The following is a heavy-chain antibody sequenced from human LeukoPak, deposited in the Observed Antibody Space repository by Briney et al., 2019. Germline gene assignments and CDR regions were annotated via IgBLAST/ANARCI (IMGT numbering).Heavy chain of an antibody. D-gene: IGHD6-13*01. V-gene: IGHV5-51*01. CDR2: IYPGDSDT. CDR3: ARQGAAGTRDWYFDL. J-gene: IGHJ2*01. CDR1: GYSFTSYW. Sequence: GESLKIPCKGSGYSFTSYWIGWVRQMPGKGLEWMGIIYPGDSDTRYSPSFQGQVTISADKSISTAYLQWSSLKASDTAMYYCARQGAAGTRDWYFDLWGRGTLVTVSS.